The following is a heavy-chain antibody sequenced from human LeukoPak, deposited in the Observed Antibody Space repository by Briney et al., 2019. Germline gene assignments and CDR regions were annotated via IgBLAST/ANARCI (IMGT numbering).Heavy chain of an antibody. CDR2: IYTSGTI. J-gene: IGHJ4*02. CDR1: GGSISSYY. CDR3: ARVARCTSCFDVDY. D-gene: IGHD2-2*01. Sequence: SETLSLTCTVSGGSISSYYWSWIRQPAGTALEWIGRIYTSGTITYNPSLKSRVTMSVDTSKNQFSLTLSSVTAADTAVYYCARVARCTSCFDVDYWGQGTLVTVSS. V-gene: IGHV4-4*07.